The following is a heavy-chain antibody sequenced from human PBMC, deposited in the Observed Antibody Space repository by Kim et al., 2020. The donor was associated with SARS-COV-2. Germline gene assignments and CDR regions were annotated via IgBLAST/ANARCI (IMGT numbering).Heavy chain of an antibody. V-gene: IGHV3-53*01. CDR2: IYSGGST. J-gene: IGHJ4*02. CDR3: ARGDPGIAVAGIDY. CDR1: GFTVSSNY. D-gene: IGHD6-19*01. Sequence: GGSLRLSCAASGFTVSSNYMSWVRQAPGKGLEWVSVIYSGGSTYYADSVKGRFTISRDNSKNTLYLQMNSLRAEDTAVYYCARGDPGIAVAGIDYWGQGTLVTVSS.